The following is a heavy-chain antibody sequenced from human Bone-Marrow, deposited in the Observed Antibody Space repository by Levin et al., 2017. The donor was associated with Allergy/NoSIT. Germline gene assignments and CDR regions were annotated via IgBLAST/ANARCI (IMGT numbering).Heavy chain of an antibody. J-gene: IGHJ5*02. CDR1: GGSISSGGSS. CDR2: IFHTGST. Sequence: SETLSLTCALSGGSISSGGSSWGWIRQPPGKGLEWIGYIFHTGSTYYNSSLKSRVTISVDRSKNQFSLKLTSVTAADTADYYCARSFTMLRGGFDPWGQGILVTVSS. V-gene: IGHV4-30-2*01. CDR3: ARSFTMLRGGFDP. D-gene: IGHD3-10*01.